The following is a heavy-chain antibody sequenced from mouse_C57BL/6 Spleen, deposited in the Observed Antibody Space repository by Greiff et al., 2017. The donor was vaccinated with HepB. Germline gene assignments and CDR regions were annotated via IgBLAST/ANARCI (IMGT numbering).Heavy chain of an antibody. D-gene: IGHD3-3*01. J-gene: IGHJ2*01. CDR2: IDPSDSYT. Sequence: QVQLQQPGAELVRPGTSVKLSCKASGYTFTSYWMHWVKQRPGQGLEWIGVIDPSDSYTNYNQKFKGKATLTVDTSSSTAYMQLSSLTSEDSAVYYCARSGQPYYFDEGGQGTTLTVSS. CDR1: GYTFTSYW. CDR3: ARSGQPYYFDE. V-gene: IGHV1-59*01.